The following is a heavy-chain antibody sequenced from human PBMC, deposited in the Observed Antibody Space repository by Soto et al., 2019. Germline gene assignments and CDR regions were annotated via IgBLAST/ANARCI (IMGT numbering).Heavy chain of an antibody. V-gene: IGHV1-18*01. CDR1: GYTFTSHV. CDR3: ARGPGNYNHLDV. CDR2: INAYSGDI. D-gene: IGHD1-7*01. Sequence: QVQLVQSGAEVKKPGASVKVSCKASGYTFTSHVFNWVRQAPGHGLEWMGWINAYSGDIKYAQKLQGRVTMTTDTSTSTAYMELRSLRSDYTAVYYCARGPGNYNHLDVWGKGTTVTVSS. J-gene: IGHJ6*04.